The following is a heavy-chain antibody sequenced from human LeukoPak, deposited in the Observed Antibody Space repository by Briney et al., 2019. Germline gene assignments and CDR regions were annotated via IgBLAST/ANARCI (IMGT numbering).Heavy chain of an antibody. D-gene: IGHD4-23*01. J-gene: IGHJ1*01. V-gene: IGHV4-59*01. Sequence: PSETLSLTCTVSGGSISSYYWSWIRQPPGKGLEWIGYGYYSGSTNYNPSLKSRVTISVDTSKNQFSLKLSSVTAADTAVYYCARGGRLRWTHQPSEYFQHWGQGTLVTVSS. CDR1: GGSISSYY. CDR3: ARGGRLRWTHQPSEYFQH. CDR2: GYYSGST.